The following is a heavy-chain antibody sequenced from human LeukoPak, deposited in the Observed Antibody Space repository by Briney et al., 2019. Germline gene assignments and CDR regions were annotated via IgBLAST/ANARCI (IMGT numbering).Heavy chain of an antibody. CDR1: GFTFSDYY. Sequence: PGGSLRLSCAASGFTFSDYYMSWIRQAPGKGLEWVSYISSSGSTIYYADSVKGRFTISRDNAKNSLYLQMNSLRAEDTAVYYCARIFDTAMAEYYYYYYMDVWGKGTTVTVSS. V-gene: IGHV3-11*04. CDR2: ISSSGSTI. J-gene: IGHJ6*03. CDR3: ARIFDTAMAEYYYYYYMDV. D-gene: IGHD5-18*01.